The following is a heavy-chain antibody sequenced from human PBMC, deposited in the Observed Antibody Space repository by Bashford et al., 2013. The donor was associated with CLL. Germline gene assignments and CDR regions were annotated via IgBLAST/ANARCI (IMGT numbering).Heavy chain of an antibody. CDR2: IYSGGNT. CDR3: VRDPTLGYCGGDCYSGQH. D-gene: IGHD2-21*02. V-gene: IGHV3-66*01. CDR1: GFSVSGSY. Sequence: GSPVRLSLVRSRGFSVSGSYMSWGSASLQGKGLEWLSVIYSGGNTYYADSVKGRFTLSRDNSKNTLSLQMNSLRAEDTAVYYCVRDPTLGYCGGDCYSGQHWAQGHPLVTPSPQ. J-gene: IGHJ1*01.